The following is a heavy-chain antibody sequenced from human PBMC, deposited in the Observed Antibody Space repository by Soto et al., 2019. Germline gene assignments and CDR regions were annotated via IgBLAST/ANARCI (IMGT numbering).Heavy chain of an antibody. CDR3: VRGGLLSCSGGSCSSLFDY. D-gene: IGHD2-15*01. J-gene: IGHJ4*02. CDR2: INPTSAST. V-gene: IGHV1-46*03. Sequence: QVQLVQSGAEVKKTGASVKASCKASGYTFTSFYMHWVRQAPGQGLEWMGIINPTSASTNYAQKFRGRVTMTRDTSTSTVYMVQSSLGSEDTAVYYCVRGGLLSCSGGSCSSLFDYWGQGTLVTVSS. CDR1: GYTFTSFY.